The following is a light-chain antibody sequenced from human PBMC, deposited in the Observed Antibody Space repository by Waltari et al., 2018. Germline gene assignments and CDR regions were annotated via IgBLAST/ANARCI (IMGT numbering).Light chain of an antibody. V-gene: IGLV3-1*01. J-gene: IGLJ2*01. CDR2: QDT. CDR1: KLGDKY. CDR3: QAWDSSSVV. Sequence: SYELTQPPSVSVSPGQTASITCSGDKLGDKYACWYQQKPGRSPILVIYQDTKRPSGIPEGFSGSNTGNTATLTISGTQAMDEADYYCQAWDSSSVVFGGGTKLTVV.